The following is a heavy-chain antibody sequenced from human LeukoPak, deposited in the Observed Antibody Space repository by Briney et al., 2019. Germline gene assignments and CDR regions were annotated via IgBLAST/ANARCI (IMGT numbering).Heavy chain of an antibody. V-gene: IGHV1-2*02. J-gene: IGHJ4*02. CDR2: INPNSGGT. CDR1: GYTFTGYY. CDR3: ARFSVSGSYYNVISFFGNIDY. Sequence: GASVKVSCKASGYTFTGYYMHWVRQAPGQGLEWMGWINPNSGGTNYAQKFQGRVTMTRDTSISTAYMELSRLRSDNTAVYYCARFSVSGSYYNVISFFGNIDYWGQGTLVTVSS. D-gene: IGHD3-10*01.